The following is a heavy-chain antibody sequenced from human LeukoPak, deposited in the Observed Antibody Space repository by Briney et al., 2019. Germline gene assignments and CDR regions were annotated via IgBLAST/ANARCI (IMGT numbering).Heavy chain of an antibody. CDR2: ISGSGGST. CDR3: AKDLAYYYDSSGYCIDY. J-gene: IGHJ4*02. Sequence: GGSLRLSCAASGFTFSSYGMSWVRQAPGKGLEWVSAISGSGGSTYYADSVKGRFTISRDNSKNTLYLQMNSLRAEDTAVYYCAKDLAYYYDSSGYCIDYWGQGTLVTVSS. D-gene: IGHD3-22*01. CDR1: GFTFSSYG. V-gene: IGHV3-23*01.